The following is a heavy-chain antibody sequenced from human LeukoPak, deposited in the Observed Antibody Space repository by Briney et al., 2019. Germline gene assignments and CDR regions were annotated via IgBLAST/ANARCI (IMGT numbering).Heavy chain of an antibody. J-gene: IGHJ4*02. Sequence: GASVKVSCKASGYTFTGYYMHWVRQAPGQGLEWIGWINPNSGGTNYAQKFQGRVTMTRDTSISTAYMELSRLRSDDTAVYYCARSYYDILTGPPPLSDYWGQGTLVTVSS. CDR3: ARSYYDILTGPPPLSDY. V-gene: IGHV1-2*02. CDR2: INPNSGGT. D-gene: IGHD3-9*01. CDR1: GYTFTGYY.